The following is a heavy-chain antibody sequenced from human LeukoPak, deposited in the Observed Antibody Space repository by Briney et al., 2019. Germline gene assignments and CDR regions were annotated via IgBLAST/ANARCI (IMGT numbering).Heavy chain of an antibody. J-gene: IGHJ6*02. CDR3: ARLYSSGWYNLGHYYYYGMDV. D-gene: IGHD6-19*01. V-gene: IGHV4-39*01. CDR1: GGSISSGGYY. CDR2: IYYSGST. Sequence: SETLSLTCTVSGGSISSGGYYWSWIRQPPGKGLEWIGSIYYSGSTYYNPSLKSRVTISVDTSKNQFSLKLSSVTAADTAVYYCARLYSSGWYNLGHYYYYGMDVWGQGTTVTVSS.